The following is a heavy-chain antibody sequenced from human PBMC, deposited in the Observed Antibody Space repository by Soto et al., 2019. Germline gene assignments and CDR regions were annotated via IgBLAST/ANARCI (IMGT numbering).Heavy chain of an antibody. Sequence: ASVKVSCKASGYTFTSYYMHWVRQAPGQGLEWMGIINPSGGSTSYAQKFQGRVTMTRDRSTSTVYMELSSLRSKDTAVYYCARGSTITSQNIVIWGYNKPRDYWGQGTLVTVSS. V-gene: IGHV1-46*03. CDR3: ARGSTITSQNIVIWGYNKPRDY. CDR1: GYTFTSYY. J-gene: IGHJ4*02. D-gene: IGHD3-16*01. CDR2: INPSGGST.